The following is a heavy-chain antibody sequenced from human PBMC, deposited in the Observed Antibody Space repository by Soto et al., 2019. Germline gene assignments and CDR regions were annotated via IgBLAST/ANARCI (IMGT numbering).Heavy chain of an antibody. J-gene: IGHJ4*02. Sequence: QVQLVESGGGVVQPGRSLRLSCAASGFTFSSYAMHWVRQAPGKGLEWVAVISYDGSNKYYADSVKGRFTISRDNSKNTLYLQMNSLRAEDTDVYYCAKTSDTATHQGGFDYWGQGTLVTVSS. CDR3: AKTSDTATHQGGFDY. V-gene: IGHV3-30-3*02. D-gene: IGHD5-18*01. CDR1: GFTFSSYA. CDR2: ISYDGSNK.